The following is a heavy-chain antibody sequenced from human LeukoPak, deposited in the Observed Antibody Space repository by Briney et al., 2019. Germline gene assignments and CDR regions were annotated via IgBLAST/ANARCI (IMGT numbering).Heavy chain of an antibody. Sequence: SETLSLTCAVSGGSFSGYHWTWIRQPPGKGLEWIGEIDPNGGTHYKPSLKSRVTMSLDTSKNHFSLKLSSVTAADTAVYYCGRGQQVRWPPPIYWGQGTLVTVSS. CDR2: IDPNGGT. CDR1: GGSFSGYH. V-gene: IGHV4-34*01. CDR3: GRGQQVRWPPPIY. J-gene: IGHJ4*02. D-gene: IGHD4-23*01.